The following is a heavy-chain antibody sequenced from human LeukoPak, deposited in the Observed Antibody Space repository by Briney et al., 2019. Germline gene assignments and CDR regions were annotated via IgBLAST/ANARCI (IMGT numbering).Heavy chain of an antibody. CDR1: GVSISSYY. CDR3: ARGYCTNGVCSSDYFDY. CDR2: IYYSGST. J-gene: IGHJ4*02. D-gene: IGHD2-8*01. Sequence: SETLSLTCTVSGVSISSYYWSWIRQPPGKGLEWIGYIYYSGSTNYNPSLKSRLTISVDTSKNQFSLKLSSVTAADTAVYYCARGYCTNGVCSSDYFDYWGQGTLVTVSS. V-gene: IGHV4-59*12.